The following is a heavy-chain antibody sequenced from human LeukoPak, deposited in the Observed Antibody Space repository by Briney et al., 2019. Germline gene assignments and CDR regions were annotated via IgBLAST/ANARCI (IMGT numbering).Heavy chain of an antibody. CDR1: GFTFGDYA. CDR3: TRTFGGVIVYYFDY. CDR2: IRSKAYGGTT. Sequence: GGSLRLSCTASGFTFGDYAMSWVRQAPGKGLEWVGFIRSKAYGGTTEYAASVKGRFTISRDDSESIAYLQMNSLKTEDTAVYYCTRTFGGVIVYYFDYWGQGTLVTVSS. J-gene: IGHJ4*02. V-gene: IGHV3-49*04. D-gene: IGHD3-16*02.